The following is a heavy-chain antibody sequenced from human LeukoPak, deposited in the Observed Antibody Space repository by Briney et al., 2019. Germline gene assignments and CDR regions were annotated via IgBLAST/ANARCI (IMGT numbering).Heavy chain of an antibody. CDR2: IFHTGST. CDR1: GDSISSGNY. J-gene: IGHJ4*02. Sequence: PSETLSLTCTVSGDSISSGNYWGWIRQPPGKGLEWIGSIFHTGSTYYNPSLKSRVTISVDRSKNQFSLKLSSVTAADTAVYYCARCSSYGDVDYWGQGTLVTVSS. CDR3: ARCSSYGDVDY. V-gene: IGHV4-38-2*02. D-gene: IGHD4-17*01.